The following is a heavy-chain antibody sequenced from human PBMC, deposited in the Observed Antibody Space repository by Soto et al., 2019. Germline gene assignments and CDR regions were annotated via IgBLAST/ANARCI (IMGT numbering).Heavy chain of an antibody. J-gene: IGHJ6*02. CDR2: IIPIFGTA. Sequence: SVKVSCKASGGTFSSYAISWVRQAPGQGLEWMGGIIPIFGTANYAQKFQGRVTITADESTSTAYMELSSLRSEDTAVYYCARDSGFWSGYYLPGMDVWGQGTTVTVSS. D-gene: IGHD3-3*01. CDR1: GGTFSSYA. CDR3: ARDSGFWSGYYLPGMDV. V-gene: IGHV1-69*13.